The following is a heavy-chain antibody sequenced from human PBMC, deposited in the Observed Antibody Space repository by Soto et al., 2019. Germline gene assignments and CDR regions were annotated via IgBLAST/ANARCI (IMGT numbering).Heavy chain of an antibody. Sequence: GXSVKVSFKASCYTFTSYGISWVRQAPVQGLEWMGWISAYNGNTNYAQKLQGRVTMTTDTSTSTAYMELRSLRSDDTAVYYCARDNQVERFLEWLFENNWFDPWGKGTLVTVS. V-gene: IGHV1-18*01. D-gene: IGHD3-3*01. CDR3: ARDNQVERFLEWLFENNWFDP. J-gene: IGHJ5*02. CDR1: CYTFTSYG. CDR2: ISAYNGNT.